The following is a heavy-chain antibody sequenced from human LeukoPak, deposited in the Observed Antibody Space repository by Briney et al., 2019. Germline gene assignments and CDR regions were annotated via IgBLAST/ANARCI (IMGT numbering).Heavy chain of an antibody. D-gene: IGHD3-10*01. CDR2: IYHSGST. V-gene: IGHV4-38-2*01. CDR1: GYSISSGYY. J-gene: IGHJ5*02. Sequence: SETLSLTCAVSGYSISSGYYWGCIRQPPGKGLELIGTIYHSGSTYSNPCLNSRATMSVDTSKNQFSLKLSSVTAADTAVYYCARHGAFYYGSGSSGFDHWGQGTMVTVSS. CDR3: ARHGAFYYGSGSSGFDH.